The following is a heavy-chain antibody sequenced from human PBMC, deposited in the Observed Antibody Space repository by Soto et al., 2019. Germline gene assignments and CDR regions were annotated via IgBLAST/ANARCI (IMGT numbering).Heavy chain of an antibody. J-gene: IGHJ6*02. CDR2: IDPSGDSST. D-gene: IGHD2-2*01. V-gene: IGHV1-46*03. CDR3: ARDLPSTSYGLDV. CDR1: GYTFINYY. Sequence: QVQLVQSGAEVKKPGASLSISCKASGYTFINYYMHWVRQVPGQGLEWMGAIDPSGDSSTTYAQNFQGRVTITGDTSTSTVYLELTSLRSEDTAVYYCARDLPSTSYGLDVWGQGTTVTVS.